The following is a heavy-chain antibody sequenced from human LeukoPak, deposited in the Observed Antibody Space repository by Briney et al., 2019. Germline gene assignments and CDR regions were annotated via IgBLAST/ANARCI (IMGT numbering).Heavy chain of an antibody. CDR1: GFTFSSYA. CDR2: ISYDGSNK. D-gene: IGHD3-3*01. V-gene: IGHV3-30-3*01. CDR3: AKDFWSGSVPQYYYYYMDV. J-gene: IGHJ6*03. Sequence: VQLVESGGGVVQPGRSLRLSCAASGFTFSSYAMHWVRQAPGKGLEWVAVISYDGSNKYYADSVKGRFTISRDNSKNTLYLQMNSLRAEDTAVYYCAKDFWSGSVPQYYYYYMDVWGKGTTVTVSS.